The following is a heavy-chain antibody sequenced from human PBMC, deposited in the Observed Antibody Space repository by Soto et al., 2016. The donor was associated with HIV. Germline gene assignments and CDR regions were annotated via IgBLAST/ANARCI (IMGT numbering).Heavy chain of an antibody. J-gene: IGHJ6*02. Sequence: QVQLEQSGAEVKKPGSSVKVSCKTSGGTFSRYALTWVRQAPGQGLEWLGGIIPVFGLARYAQKFQGRVTITADESTNTTYMEMSSLTSDDTAVYYCARDPGYIVVLPQDYYYGMDVWGQGTTVTVS. CDR2: IIPVFGLA. CDR1: GGTFSRYA. CDR3: ARDPGYIVVLPQDYYYGMDV. D-gene: IGHD2-15*01. V-gene: IGHV1-69*13.